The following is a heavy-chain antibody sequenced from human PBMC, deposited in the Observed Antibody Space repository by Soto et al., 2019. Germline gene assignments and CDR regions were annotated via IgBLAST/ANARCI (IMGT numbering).Heavy chain of an antibody. D-gene: IGHD2-15*01. CDR3: ARWRYCLPGRCFPNWFDS. J-gene: IGHJ5*01. V-gene: IGHV4-30-4*01. CDR2: IYKSATT. CDR1: GDSISTVDYF. Sequence: SETLSLTCSVSGDSISTVDYFWAWIRQPPGQALEYIGYIYKSATTYYNPSFESRVAISLDTSKSQFSLNVTSVTAADTAVYFCARWRYCLPGRCFPNWFDSWGQGTLVTVSS.